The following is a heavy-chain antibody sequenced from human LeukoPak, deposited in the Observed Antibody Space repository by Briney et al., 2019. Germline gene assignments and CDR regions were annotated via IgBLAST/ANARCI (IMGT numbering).Heavy chain of an antibody. V-gene: IGHV1-2*02. CDR2: INPNSGGT. CDR3: ARVVLQVDY. CDR1: GYTFSGYY. Sequence: ASVKVSCKASGYTFSGYYVHWVRQDPGQGLEWMGWINPNSGGTNYAQKSQGRVTMTRDTSISTAYMELSRLRSDDTAVYYCARVVLQVDYWGQGTLVTVSS. J-gene: IGHJ4*02.